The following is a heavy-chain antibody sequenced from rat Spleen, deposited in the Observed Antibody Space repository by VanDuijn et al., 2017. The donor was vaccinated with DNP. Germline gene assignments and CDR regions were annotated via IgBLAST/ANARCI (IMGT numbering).Heavy chain of an antibody. CDR2: ISASGGST. D-gene: IGHD1-3*01. Sequence: EVQLVESGGGLVQPGRSLKLSCAASGFTFSNYYMAWVRQAPTKGLEWVASISASGGSTSYRDSVKGRFTISRDNAKSILYLQMDSLRSEDTATYYCARHDYGSYYFDYWGQGVMVTVSS. V-gene: IGHV5-25*01. CDR1: GFTFSNYY. CDR3: ARHDYGSYYFDY. J-gene: IGHJ2*01.